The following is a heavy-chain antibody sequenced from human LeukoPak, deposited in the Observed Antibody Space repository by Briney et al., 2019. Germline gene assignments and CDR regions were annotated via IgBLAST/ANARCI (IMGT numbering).Heavy chain of an antibody. Sequence: GGSLRLSCAASGFTFSSYAMHWVRQAPGKGLEWVAVVSYDGSNKYYADSVKGRFTISRDSSKNTLYLQMSSLRAEDTAVYYCASHYDTSGYHYFDFRGQGTLVTVSS. V-gene: IGHV3-30-3*01. CDR1: GFTFSSYA. CDR2: VSYDGSNK. D-gene: IGHD3-22*01. CDR3: ASHYDTSGYHYFDF. J-gene: IGHJ4*02.